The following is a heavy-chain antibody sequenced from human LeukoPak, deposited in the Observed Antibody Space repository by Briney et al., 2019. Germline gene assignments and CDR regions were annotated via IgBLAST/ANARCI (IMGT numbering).Heavy chain of an antibody. Sequence: GGSLRLSCAASGFTFSSYGMHWVRQAPGKGLECVAFIRYDGSNEYYADSVEGRFTISRDNSKNTLYLQMNSLRAEDTAVYYCANGDCSSTSCYGGGVDYWGQGTLVTVSS. J-gene: IGHJ4*02. CDR1: GFTFSSYG. CDR3: ANGDCSSTSCYGGGVDY. D-gene: IGHD2-2*01. V-gene: IGHV3-30*02. CDR2: IRYDGSNE.